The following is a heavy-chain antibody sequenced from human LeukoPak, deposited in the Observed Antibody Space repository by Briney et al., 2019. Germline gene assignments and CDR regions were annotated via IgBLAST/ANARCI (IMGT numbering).Heavy chain of an antibody. CDR3: ARDREQLGSFDY. J-gene: IGHJ4*02. CDR2: ISASGYST. V-gene: IGHV3-23*01. CDR1: GFTFSSYA. D-gene: IGHD6-13*01. Sequence: GGSLRLSCAASGFTFSSYAMSWVRQAPGKGLEWVSAISASGYSTHYADSVKGRFTISRDNSKNTLYLQMNSLRAEDTAVYCCARDREQLGSFDYWGQGTLVTVSS.